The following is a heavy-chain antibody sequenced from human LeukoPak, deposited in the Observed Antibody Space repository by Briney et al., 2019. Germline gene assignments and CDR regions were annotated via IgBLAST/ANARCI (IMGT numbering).Heavy chain of an antibody. V-gene: IGHV1-8*01. J-gene: IGHJ4*02. CDR3: ARSPHILTGENFDF. D-gene: IGHD3-9*01. CDR2: MNPNSGNT. Sequence: ASVKVSCKASGYTFTSYDINWVRQATGQGLEWMGWMNPNSGNTGYAQKFQGRVTMTRNTSISTAYMELSSLRSEDTAVYYCARSPHILTGENFDFWGQGTLLTVSS. CDR1: GYTFTSYD.